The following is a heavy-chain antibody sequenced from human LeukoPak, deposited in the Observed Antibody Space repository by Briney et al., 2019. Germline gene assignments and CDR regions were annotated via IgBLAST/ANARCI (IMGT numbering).Heavy chain of an antibody. CDR3: ARDNSGLSLDQTFDY. J-gene: IGHJ4*02. D-gene: IGHD1-26*01. CDR2: IYYSGST. V-gene: IGHV4-59*01. Sequence: SETLSLTCTVSGGSISSYYWSWIRQPPGKGLEWIGYIYYSGSTNYNPSLKSRVTISVDTSKNQFSLKLSSVTAADTAVYYCARDNSGLSLDQTFDYWGQGTLVTVSS. CDR1: GGSISSYY.